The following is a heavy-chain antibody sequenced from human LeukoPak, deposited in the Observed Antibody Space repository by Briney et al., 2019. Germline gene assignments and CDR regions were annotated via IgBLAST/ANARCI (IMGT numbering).Heavy chain of an antibody. J-gene: IGHJ4*02. CDR3: ARESVRGCRYYFDY. V-gene: IGHV3-21*01. Sequence: GGSLRLSCAASGFTFSSSSMKWVRQDPGKGLECDSSISSSSRYLYYADSVKGRSTISRDTATNSLYLRMASMRAADPAVYSCARESVRGCRYYFDYWGQGTLVTVSS. D-gene: IGHD3-10*02. CDR1: GFTFSSSS. CDR2: ISSSSRYL.